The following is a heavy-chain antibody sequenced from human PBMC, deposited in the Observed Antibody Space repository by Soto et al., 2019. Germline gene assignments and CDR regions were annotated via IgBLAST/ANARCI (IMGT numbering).Heavy chain of an antibody. CDR2: IYYSGNT. Sequence: QVQLQESGPGLVKPSQTLSLTCTVSGGSISSGDYYWSWIRQPPGKGLEWIGYIYYSGNTYYNPSRKSRVTISVDTSKTQFSLKLSSVTAADTAVYYCARTPPLGYFDYWGQGTLVTVSS. V-gene: IGHV4-30-4*08. J-gene: IGHJ4*02. CDR3: ARTPPLGYFDY. CDR1: GGSISSGDYY.